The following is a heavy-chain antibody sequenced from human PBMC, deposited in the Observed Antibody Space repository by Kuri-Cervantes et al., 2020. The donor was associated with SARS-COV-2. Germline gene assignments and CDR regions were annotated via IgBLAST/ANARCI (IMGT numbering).Heavy chain of an antibody. CDR3: ARGLIHGYYYYYMDV. J-gene: IGHJ6*03. Sequence: ASVKVSCKASGYTFTSYAMHWVRQAPGQRLEWMGGIIPIFGTANYAQKFQGRVTMTRNTSISTAYMELSSLRSEDTAVYYCARGLIHGYYYYYMDVWGKGTTVTVSS. CDR1: GYTFTSYA. CDR2: IIPIFGTA. V-gene: IGHV1-8*02.